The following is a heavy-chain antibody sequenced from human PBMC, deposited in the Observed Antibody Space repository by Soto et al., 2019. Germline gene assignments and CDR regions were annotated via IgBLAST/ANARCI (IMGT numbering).Heavy chain of an antibody. D-gene: IGHD5-12*01. V-gene: IGHV1-2*02. CDR1: GYTFTAYS. CDR3: ARAGYNHRRDFDY. CDR2: FNPNSGDT. Sequence: ASVKVSCKASGYTFTAYSMHWVRQAPGQGLEWIGWFNPNSGDTVYAEKFQGRVTLTRDTSISTAYMELSSLRSDDTAVYYCARAGYNHRRDFDYWGQGTLVTVSS. J-gene: IGHJ4*02.